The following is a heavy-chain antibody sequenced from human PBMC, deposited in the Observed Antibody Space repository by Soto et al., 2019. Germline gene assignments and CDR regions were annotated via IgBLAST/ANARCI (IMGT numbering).Heavy chain of an antibody. Sequence: QITLKESGPTLVKPTQTLTLTCTFSGFSLSTSGVGVTWIRQPPGKALEWLALFYWDDDKRYSPSLKNRLTITKDTSKNQVVFTMTNMDPVDTATYFCAHYDYGGLVYWGQGALVTVSS. D-gene: IGHD4-17*01. CDR2: FYWDDDK. V-gene: IGHV2-5*02. J-gene: IGHJ4*02. CDR1: GFSLSTSGVG. CDR3: AHYDYGGLVY.